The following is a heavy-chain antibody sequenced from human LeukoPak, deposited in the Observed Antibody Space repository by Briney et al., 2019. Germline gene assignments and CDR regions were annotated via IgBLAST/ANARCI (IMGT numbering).Heavy chain of an antibody. CDR2: IYYSGST. D-gene: IGHD6-13*01. CDR3: AREPTTAAGSSYFDY. J-gene: IGHJ4*02. CDR1: GGSISSYY. Sequence: SETLSLTCAVSGGSISSYYWSWIRQPPGKGLEWIGYIYYSGSTNYNPSLKSRVTISVDTSKNQFSLKLSSVTAADTAVYYCAREPTTAAGSSYFDYWGQGTLVTVSS. V-gene: IGHV4-59*01.